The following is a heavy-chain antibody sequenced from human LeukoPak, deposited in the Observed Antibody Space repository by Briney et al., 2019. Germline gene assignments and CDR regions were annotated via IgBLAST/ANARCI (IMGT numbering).Heavy chain of an antibody. CDR3: ARDSSPYGGPSGY. D-gene: IGHD4-23*01. V-gene: IGHV3-7*01. CDR2: IKQDGSEK. J-gene: IGHJ4*02. Sequence: PGGSLRLSCAASGFTFSSYGMSWVRQAPGKGLEWVANIKQDGSEKYYVDSVKGRFTISRDNAKNSLYLQMNSLRAEDTAVYYCARDSSPYGGPSGYWGQGTLVTVSS. CDR1: GFTFSSYG.